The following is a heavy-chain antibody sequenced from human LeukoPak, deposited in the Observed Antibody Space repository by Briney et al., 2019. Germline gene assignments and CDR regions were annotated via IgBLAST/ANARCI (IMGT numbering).Heavy chain of an antibody. CDR2: IWYDGSNE. J-gene: IGHJ6*03. D-gene: IGHD1-26*01. V-gene: IGHV3-33*01. CDR1: GMTFRNYG. Sequence: GGSLRLSCAASGMTFRNYGFHWVRQAPGKGLEWVTIIWYDGSNEYYADSVKGRSAFSRDNSKNTLYLQMNNLRVEDTAVYYCATSRGSYYMDVWGRGTTVTVSS. CDR3: ATSRGSYYMDV.